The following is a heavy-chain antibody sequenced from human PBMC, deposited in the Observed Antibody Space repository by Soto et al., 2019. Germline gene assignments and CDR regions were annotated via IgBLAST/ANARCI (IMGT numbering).Heavy chain of an antibody. CDR2: IYYSGST. V-gene: IGHV4-61*01. Sequence: QVQLQESGPGLVKPSETLSLTCTVSGGSVSSGSYYWSWIRQPPGKGLEWIGYIYYSGSTNYNPSLKSRITLSVDTSKNQFSLQLSSVTAADTAVYYCAGDYGDRRKIDYWGQGTLVTVSS. D-gene: IGHD4-17*01. CDR3: AGDYGDRRKIDY. CDR1: GGSVSSGSYY. J-gene: IGHJ4*02.